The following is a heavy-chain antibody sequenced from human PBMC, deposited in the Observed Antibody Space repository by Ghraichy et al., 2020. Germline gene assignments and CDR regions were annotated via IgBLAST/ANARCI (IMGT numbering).Heavy chain of an antibody. CDR3: VRSMTIFGTGMDV. CDR1: GDSVSSNIAA. D-gene: IGHD3-3*01. CDR2: TYSRSKWGN. V-gene: IGHV6-1*01. J-gene: IGHJ6*02. Sequence: SQTLSLTCAISGDSVSSNIAAWNWIRQSPSRGLEWLGRTYSRSKWGNDYAVSVKGRITINPDTSKNQVSLQLNSVTPEDTAVYYCVRSMTIFGTGMDVWGQGTTVTVSS.